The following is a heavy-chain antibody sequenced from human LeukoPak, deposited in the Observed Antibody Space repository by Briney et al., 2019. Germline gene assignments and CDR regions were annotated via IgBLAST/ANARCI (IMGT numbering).Heavy chain of an antibody. V-gene: IGHV4-61*08. CDR3: ARYSGYDLYYYYGMDV. J-gene: IGHJ6*02. Sequence: SETLSLTCAVSGGSISSADFYWSWIRQHPGKGLEWIGFIYYSGSTNYNPSLKSRVTISVDTSKNQFSLKLSSVTAADTAVYYCARYSGYDLYYYYGMDVWGQGTTVTVSS. D-gene: IGHD5-12*01. CDR1: GGSISSADFY. CDR2: IYYSGST.